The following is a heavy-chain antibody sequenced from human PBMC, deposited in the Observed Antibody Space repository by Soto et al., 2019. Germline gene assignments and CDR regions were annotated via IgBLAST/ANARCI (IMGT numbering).Heavy chain of an antibody. V-gene: IGHV4-30-2*01. D-gene: IGHD4-17*01. CDR2: IYHSGST. CDR3: ARSEGTVLDY. Sequence: SETLSLTCAVSGGSISSGGYSWSWIRQPPGKGLEWIGYIYHSGSTYYNPSLKSRVTISVDRSKNHFSLKLSSVTAADTAVYYCARSEGTVLDYSGQGTLVTVSS. J-gene: IGHJ4*02. CDR1: GGSISSGGYS.